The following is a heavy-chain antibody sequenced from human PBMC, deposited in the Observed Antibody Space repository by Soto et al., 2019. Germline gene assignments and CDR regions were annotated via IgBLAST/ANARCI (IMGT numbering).Heavy chain of an antibody. CDR3: ADGGEWAFNFVY. V-gene: IGHV3-23*01. D-gene: IGHD3-10*01. CDR2: ISVSGANT. CDR1: GFTFSTYA. Sequence: GGSLRLSCAASGFTFSTYAMSWVRQAPGEGLEWVSGISVSGANTYYADSVKGRFTISRDNSKNTLYLQMNNLRAEDTAVYYCADGGEWAFNFVYWGQGTQVTVSS. J-gene: IGHJ4*02.